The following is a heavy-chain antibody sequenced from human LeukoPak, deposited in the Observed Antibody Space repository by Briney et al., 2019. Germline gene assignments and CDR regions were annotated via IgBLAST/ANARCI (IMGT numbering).Heavy chain of an antibody. CDR2: ISSSGGTN. D-gene: IGHD6-19*01. V-gene: IGHV3-48*01. CDR1: GFTFSYYS. J-gene: IGHJ4*02. Sequence: GGSLRLSCSAYGFTFSYYSLNWVRQAPGKGLEWVSYISSSGGTNYYADSVKGRFTISRHNAKNSLYLQMNSLRAEDTAVYYCARDREYSSGWFGPHFDHWGQGTLVTVSS. CDR3: ARDREYSSGWFGPHFDH.